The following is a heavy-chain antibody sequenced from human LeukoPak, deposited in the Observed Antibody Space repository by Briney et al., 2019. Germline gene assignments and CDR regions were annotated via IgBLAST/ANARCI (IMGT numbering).Heavy chain of an antibody. V-gene: IGHV3-11*04. J-gene: IGHJ4*02. CDR3: VTESAWLFDY. CDR2: ISPNADII. D-gene: IGHD5-12*01. CDR1: GFTLSSYA. Sequence: GGSLRLSCVVSGFTLSSYAMSWIRQAPGKGMEWVAYISPNADIIHYADSVKGRFTISRDNAKNALFLQVNSLRDEDTALYHCVTESAWLFDYWGQGTLVTVSS.